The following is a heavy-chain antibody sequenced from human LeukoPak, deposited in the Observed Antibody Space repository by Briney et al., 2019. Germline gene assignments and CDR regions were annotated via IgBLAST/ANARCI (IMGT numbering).Heavy chain of an antibody. CDR2: MNPNSGNT. CDR1: GYTFTGYY. CDR3: ARVGPYEDYYMDV. V-gene: IGHV1-8*03. D-gene: IGHD3-3*01. Sequence: ASVKVSCKASGYTFTGYYMHWVRQATGQGLEWMGWMNPNSGNTGYAQKFQGRVTITRNTSISTAYMELSSLRSEDTAVYYCARVGPYEDYYMDVWGKGTTVTVSS. J-gene: IGHJ6*03.